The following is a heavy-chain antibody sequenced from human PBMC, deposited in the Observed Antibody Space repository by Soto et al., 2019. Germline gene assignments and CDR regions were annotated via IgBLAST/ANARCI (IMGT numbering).Heavy chain of an antibody. J-gene: IGHJ6*02. CDR2: IWYDGSNK. CDR3: ARWGGGYESYYGMDV. D-gene: IGHD5-12*01. V-gene: IGHV3-33*01. CDR1: GFTFSSYG. Sequence: PGGSLRLSCAASGFTFSSYGMHWVSQAPGKGLEWVAVIWYDGSNKYYADSVKGRFTISRDNTKNTLYLQMNSLRAEDRAVYYCARWGGGYESYYGMDVWGQGTTVTVSS.